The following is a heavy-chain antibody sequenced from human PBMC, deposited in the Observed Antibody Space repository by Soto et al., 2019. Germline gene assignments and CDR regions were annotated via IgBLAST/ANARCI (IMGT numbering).Heavy chain of an antibody. Sequence: LRLSCAASGFTFSSYGMHWVRQAPGKGLEWVAIISYDGSNKYYADSVKGRFTISRDNSKNTLYLQMNSLRAEDTAVYYCARSSTAITMVRGVMNYYYYGMDVWGQGTTVTVSS. D-gene: IGHD3-10*01. J-gene: IGHJ6*02. V-gene: IGHV3-30*03. CDR2: ISYDGSNK. CDR3: ARSSTAITMVRGVMNYYYYGMDV. CDR1: GFTFSSYG.